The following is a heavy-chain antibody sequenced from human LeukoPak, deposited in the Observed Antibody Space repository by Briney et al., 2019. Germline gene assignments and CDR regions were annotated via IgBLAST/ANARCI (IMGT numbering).Heavy chain of an antibody. CDR3: ARDLSRIEARDFDD. J-gene: IGHJ4*02. CDR1: GFTFSSYW. V-gene: IGHV3-21*01. D-gene: IGHD6-6*01. CDR2: ISSSSSYI. Sequence: GGSLRLSCAASGFTFSSYWMSWVRQAPGKGLEWVSSISSSSSYIYYADSVKGRFTISRDNAKNSLYLQMNSLRAEDTAVYYCARDLSRIEARDFDDWGQGTLVTVSS.